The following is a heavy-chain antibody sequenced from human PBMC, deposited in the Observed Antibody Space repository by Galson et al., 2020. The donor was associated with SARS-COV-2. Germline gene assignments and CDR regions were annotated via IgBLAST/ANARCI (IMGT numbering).Heavy chain of an antibody. D-gene: IGHD6-19*01. Sequence: SETLSLTCTVSGGSISSGSYYWSWIRQPAGKGLEWIGRIYTSGSTNYNPSLKSRVTISVDTSKNQFSLKLSSVTAADTAVYYCARKPVSSGWYSPFDYWGQGTLVTVSS. V-gene: IGHV4-61*02. CDR2: IYTSGST. CDR1: GGSISSGSYY. J-gene: IGHJ4*02. CDR3: ARKPVSSGWYSPFDY.